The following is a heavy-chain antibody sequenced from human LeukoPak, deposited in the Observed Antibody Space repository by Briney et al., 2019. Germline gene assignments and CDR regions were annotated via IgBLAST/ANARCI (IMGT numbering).Heavy chain of an antibody. CDR1: GFTFSDSY. CDR2: ISRSGRVT. V-gene: IGHV3-11*04. D-gene: IGHD3-10*01. CDR3: ASSYGSGSYYYYYYGMDV. Sequence: GGSLRLSCVDSGFTFSDSYMAWIRQAPGRGLEWVSYISRSGRVTYYADPVKGRFTISRDNAKKSLYLQMNSLRVEDTAVYYCASSYGSGSYYYYYYGMDVWGKGTTVTVSS. J-gene: IGHJ6*04.